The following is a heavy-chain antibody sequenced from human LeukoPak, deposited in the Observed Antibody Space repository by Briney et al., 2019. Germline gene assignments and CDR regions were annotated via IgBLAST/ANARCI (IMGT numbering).Heavy chain of an antibody. Sequence: GGSLRLSCAASGFTVSSNYMSWVRQAPGKGLEWVSVIYSGGSTYYADSVKGRFTISRDNSKNTLCLQMNSLRAEDTAVYYCARDDDLWGDRAFDIWGQGTMVTVSS. V-gene: IGHV3-53*01. D-gene: IGHD3-3*01. CDR3: ARDDDLWGDRAFDI. CDR1: GFTVSSNY. CDR2: IYSGGST. J-gene: IGHJ3*02.